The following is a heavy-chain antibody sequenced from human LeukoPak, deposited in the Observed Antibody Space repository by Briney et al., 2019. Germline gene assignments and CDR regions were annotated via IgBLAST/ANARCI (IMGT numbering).Heavy chain of an antibody. CDR3: ARATYNWNSYYFDY. CDR2: INHSGST. V-gene: IGHV4-34*01. CDR1: GGSFSGYY. D-gene: IGHD1-7*01. J-gene: IGHJ4*02. Sequence: SETLSLTRAVYGGSFSGYYWRWIRQPPGKGLEWIGEINHSGSTNYNPSLKSRVTISVDTSKNQFSLKLSSVTAADTAVYYCARATYNWNSYYFDYWGQGTLVTVSS.